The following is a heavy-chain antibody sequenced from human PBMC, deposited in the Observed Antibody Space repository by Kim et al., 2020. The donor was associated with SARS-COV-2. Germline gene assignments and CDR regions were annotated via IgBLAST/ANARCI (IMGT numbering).Heavy chain of an antibody. J-gene: IGHJ4*02. CDR2: TA. V-gene: IGHV1-69*01. D-gene: IGHD5-12*01. Sequence: TANYAQKFQDRVTITADESTYTAYMEVSSLRSEDTAIYYCARGYSGSFDFWGQGTLVTVST. CDR3: ARGYSGSFDF.